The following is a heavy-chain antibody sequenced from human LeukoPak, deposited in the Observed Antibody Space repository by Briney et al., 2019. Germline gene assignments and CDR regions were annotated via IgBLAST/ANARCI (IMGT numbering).Heavy chain of an antibody. J-gene: IGHJ4*02. CDR3: ARATDYGDPRGFDY. Sequence: SETLSLTCTVPGGSISSGGYYWSWIRQHPGKGLEWIGYIYYSGSTYYNPSLKSRVTISVDTSKNQFSLKLSSVTAADTAVYYCARATDYGDPRGFDYWGQGTLVTVSS. V-gene: IGHV4-31*03. D-gene: IGHD4-17*01. CDR2: IYYSGST. CDR1: GGSISSGGYY.